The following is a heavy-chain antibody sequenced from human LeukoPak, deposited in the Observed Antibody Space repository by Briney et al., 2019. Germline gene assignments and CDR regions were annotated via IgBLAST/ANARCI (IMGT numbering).Heavy chain of an antibody. Sequence: GASVKVSCKASGYTFTSYYMHWVRQAPGQGLEWMGWISAYNGNTNYAQKLQGRVTMTTDTSTSTAYMELRSLRSDDTAVYYCARVAYDFWSGSLIDDAFDIWGQGTMVTVSS. J-gene: IGHJ3*02. CDR1: GYTFTSYY. CDR3: ARVAYDFWSGSLIDDAFDI. V-gene: IGHV1-18*04. CDR2: ISAYNGNT. D-gene: IGHD3-3*01.